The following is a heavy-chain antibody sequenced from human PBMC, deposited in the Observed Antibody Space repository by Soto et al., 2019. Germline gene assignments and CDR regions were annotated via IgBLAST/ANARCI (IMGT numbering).Heavy chain of an antibody. Sequence: QVQVVESGGGVVQPGRSLRLSCAASGFTFSSYAMQWVRQAPGKGLEWVAVISDAGSNKFYADSVKGRFTISRDNSKTTLYRKMNSRGAENTAVYYWGRFVRGWNGGADYWGQGTLVTVSS. J-gene: IGHJ4*02. CDR2: ISDAGSNK. CDR1: GFTFSSYA. D-gene: IGHD1-1*01. V-gene: IGHV3-30-3*01. CDR3: GRFVRGWNGGADY.